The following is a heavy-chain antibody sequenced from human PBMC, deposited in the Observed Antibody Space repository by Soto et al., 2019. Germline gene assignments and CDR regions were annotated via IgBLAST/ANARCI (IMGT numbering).Heavy chain of an antibody. J-gene: IGHJ6*02. Sequence: QVTLKESGPALVKPTETLTLTCTVSGFSLTTGKMGVSWIRQPPGKALEWLAHIFSDNERSYSTSLQGRLTISKDTSGSHVVLSMTNVDPVDTATYYCARMKVDSYQFYYAMDVWGQGTTVTVSS. CDR3: ARMKVDSYQFYYAMDV. V-gene: IGHV2-26*01. D-gene: IGHD3-9*01. CDR1: GFSLTTGKMG. CDR2: IFSDNER.